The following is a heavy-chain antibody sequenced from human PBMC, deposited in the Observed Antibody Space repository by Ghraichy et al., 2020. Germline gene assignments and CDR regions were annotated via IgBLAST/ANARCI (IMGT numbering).Heavy chain of an antibody. D-gene: IGHD3-9*01. Sequence: GGSLRLSCVASGFTFSNYGIHWARQAPGKGLEWVALISYDGNKKDYVDSVKGRFTISRDNSKNTVYLQMNSLRAEDTAVYYCARDRGGYDVLTGYYYHYYGMDVGGQGTTVTVSS. V-gene: IGHV3-30*03. CDR3: ARDRGGYDVLTGYYYHYYGMDV. CDR2: ISYDGNKK. CDR1: GFTFSNYG. J-gene: IGHJ6*02.